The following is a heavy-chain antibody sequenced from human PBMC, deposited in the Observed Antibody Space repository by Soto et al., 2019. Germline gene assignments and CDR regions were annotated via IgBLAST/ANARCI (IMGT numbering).Heavy chain of an antibody. D-gene: IGHD4-17*01. Sequence: EVQLVESGGGLVQPGGSLRLSCAASGFIFSAYPMHWVRQAPGKGLEYVSAIRTNGGSTYYANSVKGRFTISRDNSKNTLYLQMGSLRAEDMAINYCARGDDYVPFDYWGQGTVVTVSS. J-gene: IGHJ4*02. CDR3: ARGDDYVPFDY. CDR2: IRTNGGST. CDR1: GFIFSAYP. V-gene: IGHV3-64*01.